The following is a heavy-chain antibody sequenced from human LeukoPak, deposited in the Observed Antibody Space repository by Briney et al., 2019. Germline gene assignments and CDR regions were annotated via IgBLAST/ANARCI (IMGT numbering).Heavy chain of an antibody. CDR3: AREERRYYFDY. V-gene: IGHV3-21*01. CDR1: GFTFSSYS. D-gene: IGHD2/OR15-2a*01. Sequence: PGGSLRPSCAASGFTFSSYSMNWVRQAPGKGLEWVSSISSSSRYIYYPDSVKGRFTISRDNANNSLYLQMNRLRAEDTAVYYCAREERRYYFDYWGQGTLVTVSP. CDR2: ISSSSRYI. J-gene: IGHJ4*02.